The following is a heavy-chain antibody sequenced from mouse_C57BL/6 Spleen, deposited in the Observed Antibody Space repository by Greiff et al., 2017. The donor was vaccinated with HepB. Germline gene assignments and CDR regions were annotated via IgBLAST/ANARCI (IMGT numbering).Heavy chain of an antibody. CDR3: ARHYYGYFDV. D-gene: IGHD1-2*01. J-gene: IGHJ1*03. V-gene: IGHV1-54*01. CDR1: GYAFTNYL. Sequence: LVESGAELVRPGTSVKVSCKASGYAFTNYLIEWVKQRPGQGLEWIGVINPGSGGTNYNEKFKGKATLTADKSSSTAYMQLSSLTSEDSAVYFCARHYYGYFDVWGTGTTVTVSS. CDR2: INPGSGGT.